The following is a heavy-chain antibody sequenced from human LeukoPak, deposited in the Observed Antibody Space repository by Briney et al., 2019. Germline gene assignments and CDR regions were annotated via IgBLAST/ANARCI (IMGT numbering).Heavy chain of an antibody. D-gene: IGHD6-6*01. CDR3: AKLVTGRPSGYMDV. V-gene: IGHV3-21*04. J-gene: IGHJ6*03. CDR1: GFTFSSYS. Sequence: GGSLRLSCAASGFTFSSYSMNWVRQAPGKGLEWVSSISSSSSYIYYADSVKGRFTISRDNSKNTLYVQMNSLRAGDTAVYYCAKLVTGRPSGYMDVWGKGTTVTVSS. CDR2: ISSSSSYI.